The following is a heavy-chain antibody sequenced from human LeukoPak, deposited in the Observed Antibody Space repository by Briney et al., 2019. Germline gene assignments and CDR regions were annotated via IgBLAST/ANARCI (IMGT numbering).Heavy chain of an antibody. CDR2: IHYSGTT. J-gene: IGHJ4*02. CDR3: ARMGGYSGYATH. V-gene: IGHV4-59*08. Sequence: PSETLSLTCTVSGGSISTYYWSWIRQPPGAGLEWIGYIHYSGTTNYNPSLKNRVTISLDTSKNQFSLNLGSVTAADTAVYFCARMGGYSGYATHWGQGTLVTVSS. D-gene: IGHD5-12*01. CDR1: GGSISTYY.